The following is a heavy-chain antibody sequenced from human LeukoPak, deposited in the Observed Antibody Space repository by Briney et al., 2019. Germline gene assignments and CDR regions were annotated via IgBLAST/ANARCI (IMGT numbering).Heavy chain of an antibody. CDR3: ARGGDSSGYLGY. J-gene: IGHJ4*02. V-gene: IGHV4-59*08. CDR1: GGSISGYY. D-gene: IGHD3-22*01. Sequence: SETLSLTCTVSGGSISGYYWSWIRQPPGKGLEYLGYIYYSGSTNYNPSLKSRVTISVDMSKNQFSLRLSSVTAADTAVYYCARGGDSSGYLGYWGQGTLVTVSS. CDR2: IYYSGST.